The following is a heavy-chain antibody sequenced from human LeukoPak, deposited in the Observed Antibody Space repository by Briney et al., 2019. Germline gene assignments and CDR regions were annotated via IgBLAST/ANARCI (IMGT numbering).Heavy chain of an antibody. J-gene: IGHJ3*02. CDR3: ARGNRLYTSSWSSLAFDI. CDR1: GYTFTSYN. D-gene: IGHD6-13*01. CDR2: MNPIRGYT. Sequence: ASVKVSCKASGYTFTSYNINWVRHATGQGLEWMGWMNPIRGYTGNAQKFQGRVTMTRDTSISTAYMELSSLTSEDTAVYYCARGNRLYTSSWSSLAFDIWGQGTMVTVSS. V-gene: IGHV1-8*01.